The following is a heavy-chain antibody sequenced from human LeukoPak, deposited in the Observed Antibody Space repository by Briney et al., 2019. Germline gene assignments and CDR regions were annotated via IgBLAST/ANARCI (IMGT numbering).Heavy chain of an antibody. J-gene: IGHJ4*02. CDR3: ARDPNWGSGY. D-gene: IGHD7-27*01. Sequence: GGSLRLSCAASGFTVSSNYMSWVRQPPGKGLEWVSVIGTSGADIYYADSVKGRFSISRDNSKNTLSLQMNSLRVDDTAVYYCARDPNWGSGYWGQGTLVTVSS. V-gene: IGHV3-53*01. CDR1: GFTVSSNY. CDR2: IGTSGADI.